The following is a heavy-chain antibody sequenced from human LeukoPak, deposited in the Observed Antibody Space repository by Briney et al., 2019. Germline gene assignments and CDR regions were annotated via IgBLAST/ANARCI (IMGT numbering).Heavy chain of an antibody. CDR3: ARFSDGDYVPYKNWFDP. D-gene: IGHD4-17*01. CDR1: GGSFSGYY. Sequence: PSETLSLTCAVYGGSFSGYYWSWIRQPPGKGLEWIGEINHSGSTNYNPSLKSRVTISVDTSKNQFSLKLSSVTAADTAVYYCARFSDGDYVPYKNWFDPWGQGTLVTVYS. V-gene: IGHV4-34*01. CDR2: INHSGST. J-gene: IGHJ5*02.